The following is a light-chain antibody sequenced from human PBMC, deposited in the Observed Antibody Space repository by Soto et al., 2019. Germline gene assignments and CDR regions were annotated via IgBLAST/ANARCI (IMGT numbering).Light chain of an antibody. CDR2: GNN. V-gene: IGLV1-40*01. CDR1: NSNIGTGYD. Sequence: QSVLTQPPSVSGAPGQRVSISCTGSNSNIGTGYDVHWYQQLPGTAPKLLIYGNNNRPSGVPDRFSGSKSGTSASLAITGLKAEDEADYYCQSYDTTLSGGLFGGGTKVTVL. J-gene: IGLJ3*02. CDR3: QSYDTTLSGGL.